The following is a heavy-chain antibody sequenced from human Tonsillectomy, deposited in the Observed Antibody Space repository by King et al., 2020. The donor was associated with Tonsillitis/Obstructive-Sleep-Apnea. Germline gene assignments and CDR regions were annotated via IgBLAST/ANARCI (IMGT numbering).Heavy chain of an antibody. CDR2: IYYSGST. CDR3: ASYIVVVPAAMYYFDY. J-gene: IGHJ4*02. Sequence: LQLQESGPGLVKPSETLSLTCTVSGGSISSSSYYWGWIRQPPGKGLEWIGSIYYSGSTYYNPSLKSRVTISVDTSKNQFSLKLSSVTAADTAVYYCASYIVVVPAAMYYFDYWGQGTLVTVSS. V-gene: IGHV4-39*01. CDR1: GGSISSSSYY. D-gene: IGHD2-2*01.